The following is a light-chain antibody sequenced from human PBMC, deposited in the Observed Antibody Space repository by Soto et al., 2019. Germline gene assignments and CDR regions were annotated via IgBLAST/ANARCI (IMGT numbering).Light chain of an antibody. V-gene: IGLV3-25*03. J-gene: IGLJ2*01. CDR1: ALPKQY. CDR2: KDI. CDR3: QSADSSGTYVV. Sequence: SYELTQPPSVSVSPGQTVRITCSGDALPKQYAYWYQQKPGQAPVVVIYKDIERPSGIPERFSGSSSGTTDTLTISGVQAEDEADYYCQSADSSGTYVVFGGGTKLTVL.